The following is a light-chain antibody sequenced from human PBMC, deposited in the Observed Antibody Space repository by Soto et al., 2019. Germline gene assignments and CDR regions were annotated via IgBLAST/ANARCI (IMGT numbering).Light chain of an antibody. Sequence: QSALTQPASVSGSPGQSITISCTGTSSDIGSFNFVSWYQQHPGTAPRLIIYDVSNRPSGVSNRFSGSKSGNTASLTISGLQAEDEADYYCSSYTSTFTRIFGGGTKLTVL. CDR2: DVS. CDR3: SSYTSTFTRI. CDR1: SSDIGSFNF. V-gene: IGLV2-14*03. J-gene: IGLJ2*01.